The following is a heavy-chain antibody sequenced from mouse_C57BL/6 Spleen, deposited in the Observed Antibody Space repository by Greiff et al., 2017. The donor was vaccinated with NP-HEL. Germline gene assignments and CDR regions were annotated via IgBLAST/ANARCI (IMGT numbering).Heavy chain of an antibody. V-gene: IGHV1-81*01. CDR1: GYTFTSYG. J-gene: IGHJ4*01. CDR2: IYPRSGNT. Sequence: QGQREKEGAELARPGASVKLSCKASGYTFTSYGISWVKQRPGQGLEWIGEIYPRSGNTYYNEKFKGKATLTADKSSSTAYMELRSLTSEDSAVYFCARHSAMDYWGQGTSVTVSS. CDR3: ARHSAMDY.